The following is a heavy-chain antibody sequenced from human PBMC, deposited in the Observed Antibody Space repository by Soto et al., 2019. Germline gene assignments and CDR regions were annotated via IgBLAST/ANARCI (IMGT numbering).Heavy chain of an antibody. CDR2: IYYSGST. V-gene: IGHV4-59*01. CDR3: ATYSVAGTLDY. Sequence: PSEPLSLTCTVSGGSISSYYWSWIRRPPGKGLEWIGYIYYSGSTNYNPSLKSRVTISVDTSKNQFSLKLSSVTAADTTVYYCATYSVAGTLDYWGQGTLVTVSS. D-gene: IGHD6-19*01. CDR1: GGSISSYY. J-gene: IGHJ4*02.